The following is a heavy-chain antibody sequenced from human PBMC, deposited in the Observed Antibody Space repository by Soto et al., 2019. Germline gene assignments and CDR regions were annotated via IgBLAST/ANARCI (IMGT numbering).Heavy chain of an antibody. D-gene: IGHD6-13*01. Sequence: GESLKISCKASGYDFTSYWIGWVRQMPGKGLEWMGIIYPGDSDTRYSPSFQGQVTISADKSISTAYLQWSSLKASDTAMYYCARAAAGLYYYYGMDVWGQGTTVTVS. CDR2: IYPGDSDT. J-gene: IGHJ6*02. CDR3: ARAAAGLYYYYGMDV. CDR1: GYDFTSYW. V-gene: IGHV5-51*01.